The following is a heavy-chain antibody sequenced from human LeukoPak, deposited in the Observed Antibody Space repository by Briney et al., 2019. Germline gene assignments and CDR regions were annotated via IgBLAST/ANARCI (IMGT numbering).Heavy chain of an antibody. Sequence: PGGSLRLSCAASGFTFSTYGMNWIRQAPGKGLEWVSYISSSSSTIYYADSVKGRFTISRDNAKNSLYLQMNSLRAEDTAVYYCARPQVPYGSGSYYTDYGMDVWGQGTTVTASS. CDR3: ARPQVPYGSGSYYTDYGMDV. J-gene: IGHJ6*02. CDR2: ISSSSSTI. CDR1: GFTFSTYG. D-gene: IGHD3-10*01. V-gene: IGHV3-48*04.